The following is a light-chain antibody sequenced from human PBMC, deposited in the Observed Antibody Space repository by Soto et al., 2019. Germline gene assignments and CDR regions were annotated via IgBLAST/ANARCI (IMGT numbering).Light chain of an antibody. J-gene: IGLJ1*01. Sequence: QSALTQPASVSGSLGQSITISCTETTSDVGGYNYVSWYQQHPGKAPILMIYEVTNRPSGVSNRFSGSKSGNTASLTISGLQVEDEAEYYCGSYTGSITYVFGTGTKVTVL. CDR2: EVT. CDR1: TSDVGGYNY. V-gene: IGLV2-14*01. CDR3: GSYTGSITYV.